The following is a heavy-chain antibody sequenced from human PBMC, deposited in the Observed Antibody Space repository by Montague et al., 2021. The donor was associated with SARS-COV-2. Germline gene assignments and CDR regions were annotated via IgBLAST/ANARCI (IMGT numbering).Heavy chain of an antibody. V-gene: IGHV4-34*01. CDR3: ARWDPQTLTLFGLRGKSASDY. D-gene: IGHD4-23*01. CDR1: GGSFSDYY. J-gene: IGHJ4*02. Sequence: ETLSLTCVVYGGSFSDYYWTWIRQSPGKGPEWIAETNHSGIIIYNFNPSPRSRVTIPVDTPKIQSSLKLSSVTAADTGVYYCARWDPQTLTLFGLRGKSASDYWGQGTLVTVSS. CDR2: TNHSGIIIY.